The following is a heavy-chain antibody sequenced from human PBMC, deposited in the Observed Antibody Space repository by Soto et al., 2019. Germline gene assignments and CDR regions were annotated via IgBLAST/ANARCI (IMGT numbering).Heavy chain of an antibody. J-gene: IGHJ5*02. D-gene: IGHD3-3*01. V-gene: IGHV4-59*01. CDR2: IYYSGST. Sequence: PSETLSLTCTVSGGSISSYYWSWIRQPPGKGLEWIGYIYYSGSTNYNPSLKSRVTISVDTSKNQFSLKLSSVTAADTAVYYCARGIFYNWFDPWGQGTLDTVSS. CDR3: ARGIFYNWFDP. CDR1: GGSISSYY.